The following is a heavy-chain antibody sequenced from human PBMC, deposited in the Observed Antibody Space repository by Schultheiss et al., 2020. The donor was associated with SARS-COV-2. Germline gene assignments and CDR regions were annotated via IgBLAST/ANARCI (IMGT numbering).Heavy chain of an antibody. D-gene: IGHD6-13*01. CDR1: GGSISSSSYY. J-gene: IGHJ4*02. CDR3: ARAHARVFRSAALDY. Sequence: SETLSLTCTVSGGSISSSSYYWGWIRQPPGKGLEWIGSIYYSGSTYYNPSLKSRVTISVDTSKNQFSLKLSSVTAADTAVYYCARAHARVFRSAALDYWGQGTLVTVSS. V-gene: IGHV4-39*01. CDR2: IYYSGST.